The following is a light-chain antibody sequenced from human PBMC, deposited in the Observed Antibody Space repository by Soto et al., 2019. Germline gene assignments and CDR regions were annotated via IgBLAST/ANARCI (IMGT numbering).Light chain of an antibody. CDR1: SSDVGGYNF. CDR2: DVG. CDR3: SSYTASGGATYV. J-gene: IGLJ1*01. V-gene: IGLV2-14*03. Sequence: QSVLTQPASVSGSPGQSITISCTGTSSDVGGYNFVSWYQHHPGKAPKLMIYDVGNRPSGVSNRFSGSKSGNTASLTISGLQPEDESDYYCSSYTASGGATYVFGTGTQLTVL.